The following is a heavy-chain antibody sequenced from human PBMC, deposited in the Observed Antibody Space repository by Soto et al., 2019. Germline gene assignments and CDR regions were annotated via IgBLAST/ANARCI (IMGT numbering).Heavy chain of an antibody. CDR1: GFAFSSYG. CDR3: VSDRGYGHASVPYS. Sequence: QAQLVESGGGVVQPGRSLRLSCAASGFAFSSYGMHWVRQAPGTGLEWVAVISYDGSLQHYADSVKGRYTISRDNSKNTVPLQTSRLRAEDTAVYYCVSDRGYGHASVPYSWGQGTLVRVSS. V-gene: IGHV3-30*03. D-gene: IGHD5-18*01. CDR2: ISYDGSLQ. J-gene: IGHJ4*02.